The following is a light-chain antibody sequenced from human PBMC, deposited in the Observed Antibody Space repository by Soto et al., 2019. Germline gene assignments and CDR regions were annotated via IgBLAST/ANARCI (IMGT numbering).Light chain of an antibody. J-gene: IGKJ4*01. Sequence: DIQMTQSPSSLSAFVGDRVTITCRASQVIRNDLTWYQQKLGKAPKRLITAASSLQSGVPSRFSGSGSGTEFTLTISSLQPEDLATDYCLQHNSDPFTFGGGTKVEIE. CDR2: AAS. V-gene: IGKV1-17*01. CDR3: LQHNSDPFT. CDR1: QVIRND.